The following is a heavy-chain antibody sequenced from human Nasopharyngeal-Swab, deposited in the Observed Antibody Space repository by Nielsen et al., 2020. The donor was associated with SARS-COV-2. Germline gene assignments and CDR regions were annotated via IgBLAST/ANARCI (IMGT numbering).Heavy chain of an antibody. J-gene: IGHJ5*02. V-gene: IGHV4-59*13. D-gene: IGHD6-19*01. CDR1: GGSISSYY. CDR2: IYYSGST. Sequence: SETLSLTCTVSGGSISSYYWSWIRQPPGKGLEWIGYIYYSGSTNYNPSLKSRVTISVDTSKNQFTLKLSSATAADTAVYYCARSPGRQQWLVQEDWFDPWGQGTLVTVSS. CDR3: ARSPGRQQWLVQEDWFDP.